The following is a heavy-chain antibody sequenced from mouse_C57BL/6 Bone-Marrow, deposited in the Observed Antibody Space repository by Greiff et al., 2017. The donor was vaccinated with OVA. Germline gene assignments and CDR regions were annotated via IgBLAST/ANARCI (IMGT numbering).Heavy chain of an antibody. CDR3: ARRGQLRLRFSYYFDY. Sequence: EVQLQESGGGLVKPGGSLKLSCAASGFTFSDYGMHWVRQAPEKGLEWVAYISSGSSTIYYADTVKGRFTISRDNAKNTLFLQMTSLRSEDTAMYYCARRGQLRLRFSYYFDYWGQGTTLTVSS. D-gene: IGHD3-2*02. CDR1: GFTFSDYG. J-gene: IGHJ2*01. CDR2: ISSGSSTI. V-gene: IGHV5-17*01.